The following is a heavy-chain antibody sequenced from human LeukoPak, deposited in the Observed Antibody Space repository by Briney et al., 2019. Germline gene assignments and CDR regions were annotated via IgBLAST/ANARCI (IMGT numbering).Heavy chain of an antibody. CDR3: ARDRLHCSSTSCAAGLFDY. CDR2: ISAYNGNT. Sequence: GASVKVSCKASGYTFTSYGISWVRQAPGQGLEWMGWISAYNGNTNYAQKLQGRVTMTIDTSTSTAHMELRSLRSDDTAVYYCARDRLHCSSTSCAAGLFDYWGQGTLVTVSS. J-gene: IGHJ4*02. V-gene: IGHV1-18*04. CDR1: GYTFTSYG. D-gene: IGHD2-2*01.